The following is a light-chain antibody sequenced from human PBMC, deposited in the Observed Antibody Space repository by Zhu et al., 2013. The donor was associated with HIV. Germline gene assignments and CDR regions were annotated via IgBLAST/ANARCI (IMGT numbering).Light chain of an antibody. CDR1: SSNFGSHT. CDR3: SSWDDSLDGAV. J-gene: IGLJ3*02. CDR2: SDY. V-gene: IGLV1-44*01. Sequence: QSVLTQPPSASGTPGQRVTISCSGSSSNFGSHTVNWYQQLPGTAPKLLIFSDYQRPSGVPDRFSGSKSGTSASLAISGLQSEDESTYYCSSWDDSLDGAVFGGGTELTVL.